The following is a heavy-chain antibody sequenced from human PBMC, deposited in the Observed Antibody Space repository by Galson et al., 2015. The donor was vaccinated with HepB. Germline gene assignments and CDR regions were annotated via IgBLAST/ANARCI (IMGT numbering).Heavy chain of an antibody. CDR3: ARGGCSSTSCDGEEVDY. J-gene: IGHJ4*02. D-gene: IGHD2-2*01. CDR1: GYTFTSYG. CDR2: ISAYNGNT. V-gene: IGHV1-18*01. Sequence: SVKVSCKASGYTFTSYGISWVRQAPGQGLEWIGWISAYNGNTNYAQQLQGRVTMTTDTSTSTAYMELRSLRSDDTAAYYCARGGCSSTSCDGEEVDYWGQGTLVTVSS.